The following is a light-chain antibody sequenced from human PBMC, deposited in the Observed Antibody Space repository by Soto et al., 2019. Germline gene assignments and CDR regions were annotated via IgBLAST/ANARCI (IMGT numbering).Light chain of an antibody. CDR2: AAS. CDR3: QQYGTPPWT. CDR1: HDVTTY. V-gene: IGKV3-20*01. J-gene: IGKJ1*01. Sequence: IVMTQSPATLSVSPGERATLSCRASHDVTTYLAWYQQKSGQAPRLLIYAASTRATGIPDRFSGSGSGTDFTLTIRRLEPEDFAVYYCQQYGTPPWTFGQGTKVDIK.